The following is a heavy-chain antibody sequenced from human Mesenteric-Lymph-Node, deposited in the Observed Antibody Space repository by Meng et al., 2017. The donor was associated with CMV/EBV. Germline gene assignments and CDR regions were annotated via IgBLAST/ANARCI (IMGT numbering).Heavy chain of an antibody. CDR3: ARHQRWLKSEGGFNY. CDR2: INHSGST. D-gene: IGHD4-23*01. Sequence: QVHLTQWGEGLFKPSGTLSLPSACYGGSFSGYYWSWIRQPPGKGLEWIGEINHSGSTNYNPSLKSRVTISVDTSKNQFSLKLSSVTAADTAVYYCARHQRWLKSEGGFNYWGQGTLVTVSS. J-gene: IGHJ4*02. V-gene: IGHV4-34*01. CDR1: GGSFSGYY.